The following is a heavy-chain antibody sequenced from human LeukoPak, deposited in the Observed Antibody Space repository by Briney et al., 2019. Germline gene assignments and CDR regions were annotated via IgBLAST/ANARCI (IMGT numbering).Heavy chain of an antibody. V-gene: IGHV1-8*01. CDR2: MNPNSGNT. J-gene: IGHJ4*02. D-gene: IGHD5-18*01. CDR1: GYTFTSYD. Sequence: GASVKVSCKSSGYTFTSYDINWVRQATGQGLEWMGWMNPNSGNTGYAQKFQGRVTMTRNTSISTAYMELSRLRSDDTAVYYCARAIQHQVDYWGQGTLVTVSS. CDR3: ARAIQHQVDY.